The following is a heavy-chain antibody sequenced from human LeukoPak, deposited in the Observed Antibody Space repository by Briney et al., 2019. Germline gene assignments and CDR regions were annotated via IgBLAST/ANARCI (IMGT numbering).Heavy chain of an antibody. CDR3: AKDGGLWVSAHWGDS. Sequence: PGGSLRLSCAASGFSFSTYSMNWVRQAPGKGLEWVSGISGTTSGTYYADSVKGRFTVSRDDSKNTLYLQMNSLRAEDTAVYYCAKDGGLWVSAHWGDSWGRGTLVTVSS. CDR1: GFSFSTYS. D-gene: IGHD7-27*01. J-gene: IGHJ4*02. V-gene: IGHV3-23*01. CDR2: ISGTTSGT.